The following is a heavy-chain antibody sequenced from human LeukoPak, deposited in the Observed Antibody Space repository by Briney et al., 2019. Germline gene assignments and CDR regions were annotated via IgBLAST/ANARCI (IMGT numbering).Heavy chain of an antibody. CDR2: IYYSGST. J-gene: IGHJ4*02. V-gene: IGHV4-31*03. CDR1: GGSISSGGYY. Sequence: SETLSLTCTVSGGSISSGGYYWSWIRQHPGKGLEWIGYIYYSGSTYYNPSLKSRVTISVDTSKNQFSLKLSSVTAADTAVYYCARAETYSSSWYADHWGQGTLVTVSS. D-gene: IGHD6-13*01. CDR3: ARAETYSSSWYADH.